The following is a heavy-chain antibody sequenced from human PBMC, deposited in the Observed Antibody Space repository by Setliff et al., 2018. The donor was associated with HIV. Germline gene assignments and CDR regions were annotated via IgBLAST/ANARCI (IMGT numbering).Heavy chain of an antibody. D-gene: IGHD3-10*01. Sequence: SETLSLTCSVSGASVTSSSYCWGWIRQPPGKGLEWIGSIYYGGNTYSNPSLRSRLSISLDTSKNQFSLELYSVTAADTAVYYCATHYGSGSYYNYWGQGMLVTVSS. V-gene: IGHV4-39*01. CDR2: IYYGGNT. CDR1: GASVTSSSYC. CDR3: ATHYGSGSYYNY. J-gene: IGHJ4*02.